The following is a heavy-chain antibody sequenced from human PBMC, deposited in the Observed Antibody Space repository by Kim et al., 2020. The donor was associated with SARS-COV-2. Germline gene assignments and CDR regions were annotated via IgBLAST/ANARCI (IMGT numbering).Heavy chain of an antibody. D-gene: IGHD3-22*01. V-gene: IGHV3-23*01. Sequence: GGSLRLSCAASGFTFSSYAMSWVRQAPGKGLEWVSAISGSGGSTYYADSVKGRFTISRDNSKNTLYLQMNSLRAEDTAVYYCAKQDSSGYYYGEGDAFDIWGQGTMVTVSS. CDR2: ISGSGGST. CDR1: GFTFSSYA. J-gene: IGHJ3*02. CDR3: AKQDSSGYYYGEGDAFDI.